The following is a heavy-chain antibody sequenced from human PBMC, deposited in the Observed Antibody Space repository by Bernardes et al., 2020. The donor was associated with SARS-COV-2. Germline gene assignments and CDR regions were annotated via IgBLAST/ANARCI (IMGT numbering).Heavy chain of an antibody. CDR1: GYSVTRYW. CDR2: IYPGDSDT. D-gene: IGHD6-19*01. CDR3: ARPGASGWVML. V-gene: IGHV5-51*01. Sequence: GASLKNSCKGSGYSVTRYWIGWVRPMPGKGLEWLGIIYPGDSDTRYSPSFQGQVTISADKSISTAYLQWSSLKASDTAMYYCARPGASGWVMLWGQGTLVTVSS. J-gene: IGHJ4*02.